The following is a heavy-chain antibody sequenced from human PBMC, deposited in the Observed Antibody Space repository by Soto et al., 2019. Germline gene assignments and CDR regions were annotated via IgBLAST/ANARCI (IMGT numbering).Heavy chain of an antibody. J-gene: IGHJ4*02. CDR3: AKVSDYYGSGSLDY. Sequence: GGSLRLSCAASGFPFNSFAMSWVRQAPGKGLEWVSGVSVSGATAFYADSVKGRFTISRDNSKNTLYLQMNSLRAEDTAVYYCAKVSDYYGSGSLDYWGQGTMVTVYS. CDR1: GFPFNSFA. CDR2: VSVSGATA. D-gene: IGHD3-10*01. V-gene: IGHV3-23*01.